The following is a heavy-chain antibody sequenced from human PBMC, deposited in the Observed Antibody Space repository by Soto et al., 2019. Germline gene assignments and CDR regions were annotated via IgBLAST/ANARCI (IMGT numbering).Heavy chain of an antibody. V-gene: IGHV3-23*01. CDR2: ISGSGGST. J-gene: IGHJ5*02. D-gene: IGHD3-10*01. CDR3: AKDNRYYNGSGSYYNWFDP. Sequence: EVQLLESGGGLVQPGGSLRLSCAASGFTFSSYAMSWVRQAPGKGLEWVSAISGSGGSTYYADSVKGRFTISRDNSKNTLYLQKNSLRAEDTAVYYCAKDNRYYNGSGSYYNWFDPWGQGTLVTVSS. CDR1: GFTFSSYA.